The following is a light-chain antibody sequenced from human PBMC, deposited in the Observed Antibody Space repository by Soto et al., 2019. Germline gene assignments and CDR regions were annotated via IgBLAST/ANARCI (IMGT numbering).Light chain of an antibody. CDR2: DAS. CDR1: QSVSSY. J-gene: IGKJ5*01. Sequence: EIVLTQSPATLSLSPGERATLSCRASQSVSSYLAWYQQKPGQSPRLLIYDASNRATGIPARFSGSGSGTDFTLTISSLEPEDFALYSCQQRSNWPPGTTFGQVTRLEIK. V-gene: IGKV3-11*01. CDR3: QQRSNWPPGTT.